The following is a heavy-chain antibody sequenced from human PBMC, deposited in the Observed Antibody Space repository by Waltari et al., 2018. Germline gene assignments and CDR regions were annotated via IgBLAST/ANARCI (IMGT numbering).Heavy chain of an antibody. Sequence: QVQLQESGPGLVKPSQTLSLTCTVSGGSIDSGSYYWSWIRQPAGKGLEWIGRIYTSGRTNYNPPLKGRVTISGDTSKNPFSRNLSSVTAADTAVYYCARGPLLSKVDYWGQGTLVTVSS. D-gene: IGHD1-26*01. V-gene: IGHV4-61*02. CDR3: ARGPLLSKVDY. CDR2: IYTSGRT. J-gene: IGHJ4*02. CDR1: GGSIDSGSYY.